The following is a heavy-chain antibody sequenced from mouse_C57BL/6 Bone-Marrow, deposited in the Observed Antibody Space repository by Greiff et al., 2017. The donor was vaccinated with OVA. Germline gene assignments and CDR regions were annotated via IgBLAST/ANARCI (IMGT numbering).Heavy chain of an antibody. CDR1: GFTFSSYG. CDR2: ISSGGSYT. CDR3: ARLSIYPRNWFAY. Sequence: EVQLVESGGDLVKPGGSLKLSCAASGFTFSSYGMSWVRQTPDKRLAWVATISSGGSYTYYPDSVKGRFTISRDNAKNTLYLQMSSLKSEDTAMYYCARLSIYPRNWFAYWGQGTLVTVSA. J-gene: IGHJ3*01. D-gene: IGHD2-3*01. V-gene: IGHV5-6*01.